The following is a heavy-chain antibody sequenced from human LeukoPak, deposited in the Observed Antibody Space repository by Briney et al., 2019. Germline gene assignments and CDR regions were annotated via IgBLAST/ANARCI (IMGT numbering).Heavy chain of an antibody. V-gene: IGHV1-8*03. Sequence: ASVKVSCKASGYTFTSYDINWVRQTTGQGPEWMGWMNPNSGNTGYAQKFQGRVTITRNTAISTAYMELSSLRSEDTAVYYCARDLRTDSRNWAAFDYWGQGTLVTVSS. D-gene: IGHD6-13*01. CDR1: GYTFTSYD. CDR3: ARDLRTDSRNWAAFDY. CDR2: MNPNSGNT. J-gene: IGHJ4*02.